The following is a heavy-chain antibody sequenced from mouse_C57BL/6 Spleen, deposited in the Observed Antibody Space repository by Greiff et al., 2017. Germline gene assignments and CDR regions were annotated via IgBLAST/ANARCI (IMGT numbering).Heavy chain of an antibody. CDR2: ISYSGST. V-gene: IGHV3-1*01. J-gene: IGHJ1*03. Sequence: DVQLQESGPGMVKPSQSLSLTCTVTGYSITSGYDWHWIRHFPGNKLEWMGYISYSGSTNYNPSLKSRISITHDTSKNHFFLKLNSVTTEDTATYYCAREFGTGYFDVWGTGTTVTVSS. CDR1: GYSITSGYD. D-gene: IGHD4-1*01. CDR3: AREFGTGYFDV.